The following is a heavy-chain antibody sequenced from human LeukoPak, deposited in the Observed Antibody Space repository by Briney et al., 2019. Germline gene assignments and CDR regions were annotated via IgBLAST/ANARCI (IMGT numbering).Heavy chain of an antibody. J-gene: IGHJ5*02. Sequence: PGRSLRLSCAASGVITSSYAMSWVRQTPGEGLEWVSAINGRGDNTYYADFVKGRFTISRDNSKSSVYLRMNSLRTEDTAVYYCAKDRVSPGFNWFDPWGQGTLVTVSS. CDR2: INGRGDNT. CDR3: AKDRVSPGFNWFDP. V-gene: IGHV3-23*01. CDR1: GVITSSYA. D-gene: IGHD2/OR15-2a*01.